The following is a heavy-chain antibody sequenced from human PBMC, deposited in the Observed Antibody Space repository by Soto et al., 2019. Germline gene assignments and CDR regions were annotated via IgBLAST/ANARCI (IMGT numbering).Heavy chain of an antibody. CDR1: GFTFSSYA. J-gene: IGHJ4*02. CDR2: ISYDGSNK. V-gene: IGHV3-30-3*01. Sequence: LRLSCAASGFTFSSYAMHWVRQAPGKGLEWVAVISYDGSNKYYADSVKGRFTISRDNSKNTLYLQMNSLRAEDTAVYYCASGYSAPLDHWGQGTLVTVSS. CDR3: ASGYSAPLDH. D-gene: IGHD6-13*01.